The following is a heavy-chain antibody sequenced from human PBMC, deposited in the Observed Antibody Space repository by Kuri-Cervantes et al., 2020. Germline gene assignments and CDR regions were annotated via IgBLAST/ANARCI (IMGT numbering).Heavy chain of an antibody. Sequence: ASVKVSCKASGGTFSSYGISWVRQAPGQGLEWMGWISAYNGNTNYAQKLQSRVTMTTNTSTSTAYMELRSLRSDDTAVYYCARPYYDSSGYYVFDPWGQGTLVTVSS. J-gene: IGHJ5*02. D-gene: IGHD3-22*01. CDR1: GGTFSSYG. V-gene: IGHV1-18*01. CDR3: ARPYYDSSGYYVFDP. CDR2: ISAYNGNT.